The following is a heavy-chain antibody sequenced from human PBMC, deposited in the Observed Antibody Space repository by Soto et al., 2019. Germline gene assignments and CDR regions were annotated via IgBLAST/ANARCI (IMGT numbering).Heavy chain of an antibody. D-gene: IGHD5-18*01. V-gene: IGHV1-8*02. J-gene: IGHJ5*02. Sequence: ASVKVSCKASGYTFTNNDVSWVRQATGQGLEWMGWMNPGSGDTGYAQKFQGRVTMTRDISIATAYMELNSLTSEDTAIYYCARMESFGSLNWFDPWGQGTLVTISS. CDR3: ARMESFGSLNWFDP. CDR1: GYTFTNND. CDR2: MNPGSGDT.